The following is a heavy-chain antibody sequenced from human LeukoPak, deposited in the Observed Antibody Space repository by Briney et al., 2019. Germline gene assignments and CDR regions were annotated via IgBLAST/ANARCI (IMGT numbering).Heavy chain of an antibody. D-gene: IGHD3-10*01. CDR2: FDPEDGET. Sequence: ASVKVSCKVSGYTLTELSMHWVRQAPGKGLEWMGGFDPEDGETIYAQKFQGRVTMTEDTSTDTAYMELGSLRAEDTAVYYCARASYGSESPGPFYYGVDVWGQGTTVTVSS. J-gene: IGHJ6*02. CDR3: ARASYGSESPGPFYYGVDV. CDR1: GYTLTELS. V-gene: IGHV1-24*01.